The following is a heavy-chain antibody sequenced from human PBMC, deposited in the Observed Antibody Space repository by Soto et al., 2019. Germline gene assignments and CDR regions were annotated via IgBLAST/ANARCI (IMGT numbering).Heavy chain of an antibody. CDR2: IYYSGST. D-gene: IGHD6-13*01. CDR1: GGSISSYY. J-gene: IGHJ6*02. V-gene: IGHV4-59*08. Sequence: QVQLQESGPGLVKPSETLSLTCTVSGGSISSYYWSWIRQPPGKGLEWIGYIYYSGSTNYNPSLKSPVTISVDTSKNQFCLKLSSVTAADTAVYYCARHDPPYGSSSWYVEGYYYGMDVWGQGTTVTVSS. CDR3: ARHDPPYGSSSWYVEGYYYGMDV.